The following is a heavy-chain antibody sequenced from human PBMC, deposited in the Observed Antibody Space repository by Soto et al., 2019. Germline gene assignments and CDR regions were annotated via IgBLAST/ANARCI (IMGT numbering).Heavy chain of an antibody. CDR3: ARDAHGDYFDY. V-gene: IGHV4-31*03. CDR2: IYYSGST. J-gene: IGHJ4*02. Sequence: SETLSLTCTVSGGSISSGGYYWSWIRQHPGKGLEWIGYIYYSGSTYYNPSLKSRVTISVDTSKNQFSLKLSSVTAADTAVYYCARDAHGDYFDYWGQGTLVTVSS. CDR1: GGSISSGGYY. D-gene: IGHD4-17*01.